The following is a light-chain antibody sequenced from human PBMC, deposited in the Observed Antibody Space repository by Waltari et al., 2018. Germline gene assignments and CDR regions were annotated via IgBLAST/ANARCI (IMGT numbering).Light chain of an antibody. J-gene: IGKJ4*01. CDR1: QSILYTTTNNNY. CDR2: GAS. Sequence: DIVLTQSPDSLAVSLGVWATLNCQSSQSILYTTTNNNYLAWYQQKAGQPPKLLIYGASNRQSGVPDRFSGSGSGTDFTLTISSLQAEDVAVYYCQQYYTTPLTFGGGTRVEI. V-gene: IGKV4-1*01. CDR3: QQYYTTPLT.